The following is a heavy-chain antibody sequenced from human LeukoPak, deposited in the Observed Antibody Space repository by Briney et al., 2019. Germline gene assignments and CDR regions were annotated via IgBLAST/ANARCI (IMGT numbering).Heavy chain of an antibody. V-gene: IGHV4-34*01. J-gene: IGHJ5*02. Sequence: SETLSLTCAVYGGSFSGYYWSWIRQPPGKGLEWIGEITHSGSTNYNPSLKSRVTISVDTSKNQFSLKLSSVTAADTAVYYCASTELDYNWFDPWGQGTLVTVSS. CDR3: ASTELDYNWFDP. CDR1: GGSFSGYY. CDR2: ITHSGST. D-gene: IGHD6-6*01.